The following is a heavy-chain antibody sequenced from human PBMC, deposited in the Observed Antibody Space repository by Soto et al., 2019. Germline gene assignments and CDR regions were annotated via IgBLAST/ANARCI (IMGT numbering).Heavy chain of an antibody. CDR1: GFTFSSYS. D-gene: IGHD3-22*01. CDR2: ISSSTSTI. V-gene: IGHV3-48*01. Sequence: GSLRLSCAASGFTFSSYSMNWVRQAPGKGLEWVSYISSSTSTIYYADSVKGRFTISRDNAKNSLYLQMNSLRPEDTAVYYCARDYYYYDSSGVDAFDIWGQGTMVTVSS. CDR3: ARDYYYYDSSGVDAFDI. J-gene: IGHJ3*02.